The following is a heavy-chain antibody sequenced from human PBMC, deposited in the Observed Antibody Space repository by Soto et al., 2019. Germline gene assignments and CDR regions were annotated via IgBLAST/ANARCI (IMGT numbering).Heavy chain of an antibody. V-gene: IGHV3-7*03. CDR2: IKQDGSEK. CDR1: GFTFSGYW. D-gene: IGHD3-3*01. CDR3: ARDFPETYYDFWSGYYAWFDP. Sequence: GGSLRLSCAASGFTFSGYWMSWVRQAPGKGLEWVANIKQDGSEKYYVDSVKGRFTISRDNAKNSLYLQMNSLRAEDTAVYYCARDFPETYYDFWSGYYAWFDPWGQGTLVTVSS. J-gene: IGHJ5*02.